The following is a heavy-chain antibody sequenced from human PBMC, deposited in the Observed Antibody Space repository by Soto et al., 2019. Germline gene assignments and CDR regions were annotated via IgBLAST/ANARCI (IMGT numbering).Heavy chain of an antibody. V-gene: IGHV4-31*03. J-gene: IGHJ4*02. Sequence: TLSLTCTVSGGSISSGGYYWNWIRQHPGKGLEWIGYIYYSGSTYYNPSLKSRVTISVDTSKNQFSLKLSSVTAADTAVYYCARWDAAATGYYFDYWGQGTLVTVS. CDR2: IYYSGST. D-gene: IGHD6-13*01. CDR3: ARWDAAATGYYFDY. CDR1: GGSISSGGYY.